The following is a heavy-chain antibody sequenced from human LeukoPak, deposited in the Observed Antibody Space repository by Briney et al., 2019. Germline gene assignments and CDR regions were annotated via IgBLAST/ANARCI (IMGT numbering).Heavy chain of an antibody. J-gene: IGHJ4*02. CDR1: GFTFSDYA. D-gene: IGHD6-6*01. CDR2: ISSTSNTI. V-gene: IGHV3-48*01. CDR3: SRFSSVAAQY. Sequence: GGSLRLSCATSGFTFSDYAMNWVRQAPGKGLEWVSYISSTSNTIYYADSVKGRFTISRDNAKNSLYLQMNSLRAEDTAVYYCSRFSSVAAQYWGQGTLVTASS.